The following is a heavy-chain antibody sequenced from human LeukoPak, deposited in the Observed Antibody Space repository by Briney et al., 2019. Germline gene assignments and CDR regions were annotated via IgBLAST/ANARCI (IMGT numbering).Heavy chain of an antibody. CDR3: AREGRYFDWLGYYYYGMDV. Sequence: GGSLRLSCAASGFTFSSYWMHWVRQAPGKGLVWASRINSDGSSTSYADSVKGRFTISRDNAKNTLYLQTNSLRAEDTAVYYCAREGRYFDWLGYYYYGMDVWGQGTTVTVSS. J-gene: IGHJ6*02. V-gene: IGHV3-74*01. CDR2: INSDGSST. CDR1: GFTFSSYW. D-gene: IGHD3-9*01.